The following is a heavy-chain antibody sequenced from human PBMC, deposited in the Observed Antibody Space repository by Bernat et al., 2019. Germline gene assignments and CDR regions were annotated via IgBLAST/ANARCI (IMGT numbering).Heavy chain of an antibody. V-gene: IGHV4-59*01. CDR1: GGSINSFY. D-gene: IGHD3-10*01. CDR3: ARGGLLWFGDPFDF. J-gene: IGHJ4*02. CDR2: VSNSGAS. Sequence: QVQLQESGPGLVKPSETLALTCTVSGGSINSFYWSWIRQPPGKGLEWIAYVSNSGASKYNPSLRSRVTISIDTSNKQFSLKLNSVTAADTAVYYCARGGLLWFGDPFDFWGQGTLVTVSS.